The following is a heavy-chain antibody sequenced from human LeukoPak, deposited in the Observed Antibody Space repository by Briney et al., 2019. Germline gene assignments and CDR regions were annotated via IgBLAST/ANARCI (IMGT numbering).Heavy chain of an antibody. J-gene: IGHJ6*02. D-gene: IGHD5-18*01. CDR2: IYYSGDT. CDR1: GGSISSSSYY. CDR3: MNNRIGADRDGGYCDGSHVYGMDV. V-gene: IGHV4-39*01. Sequence: SETLSLTCTVSGGSISSSSYYWGRIRQPPGKGLEWIGSIYYSGDTYYNPSLKSRVTISEDTSKNQFSLKVSPVTAADTAVYLYMNNRIGADRDGGYCDGSHVYGMDVWGQGTTVTVSS.